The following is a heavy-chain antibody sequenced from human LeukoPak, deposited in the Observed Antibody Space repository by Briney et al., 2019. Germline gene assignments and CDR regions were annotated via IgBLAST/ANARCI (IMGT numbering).Heavy chain of an antibody. V-gene: IGHV1-69*01. CDR3: ATKSAGLAAAGTWDYYYYYMDV. Sequence: SVKVACKASGDTFSSYAISWVRHAPGQGLEWMGSIIPIFDRPNYAQRFQGRVSITADESTRTAYMDLSNLRFEDTAVYYCATKSAGLAAAGTWDYYYYYMDVWGKGTTVTVSS. D-gene: IGHD6-13*01. CDR2: IIPIFDRP. CDR1: GDTFSSYA. J-gene: IGHJ6*03.